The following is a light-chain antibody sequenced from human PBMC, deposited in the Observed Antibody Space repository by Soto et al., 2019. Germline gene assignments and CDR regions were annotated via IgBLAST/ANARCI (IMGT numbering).Light chain of an antibody. J-gene: IGLJ3*02. V-gene: IGLV8-61*01. CDR1: SGSVSTRNY. CDR3: ALYVGSGIHWV. Sequence: QAVVTQEPSFSVSPGGTVTLTCGLTSGSVSTRNYPSWYQQIPGQAPRTLIYNTNTRSSGVHDRFSGSILGNKAALTITGAQAADESDYYCALYVGSGIHWVFGGGTKLTVL. CDR2: NTN.